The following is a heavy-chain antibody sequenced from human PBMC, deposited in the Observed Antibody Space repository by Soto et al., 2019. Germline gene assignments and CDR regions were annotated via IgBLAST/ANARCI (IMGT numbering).Heavy chain of an antibody. D-gene: IGHD5-18*01. CDR1: GGYSSGYD. CDR2: IYYSGST. J-gene: IGHJ6*02. CDR3: ASRGYSYGFSLGMDV. Sequence: SETLSVTYTVAGGYSSGYDGSWIRQHPGKGLEWIGYIYYSGSTNYNPSLKSRVTISVDTSKNQFSLKLSSVTAADTAVYYCASRGYSYGFSLGMDVWGQGTTVTVSS. V-gene: IGHV4-59*01.